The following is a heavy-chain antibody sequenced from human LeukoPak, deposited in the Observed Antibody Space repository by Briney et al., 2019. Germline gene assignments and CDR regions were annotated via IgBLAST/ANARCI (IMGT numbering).Heavy chain of an antibody. D-gene: IGHD1-20*01. CDR1: GFTFSNYT. CDR2: ISSSGTYI. V-gene: IGHV3-21*01. CDR3: ARDLSSNNYFVRRDLDY. J-gene: IGHJ4*02. Sequence: GGSLRLSCAASGFTFSNYTMDWVRLPPGKGLEWVSSISSSGTYIYYADSFKGRFTISRDNAKKSLYLQMNSLRAEDTAVYYCARDLSSNNYFVRRDLDYWGQGTLVTVSS.